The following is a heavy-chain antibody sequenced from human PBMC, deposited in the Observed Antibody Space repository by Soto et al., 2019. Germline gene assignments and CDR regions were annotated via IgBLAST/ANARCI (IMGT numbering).Heavy chain of an antibody. Sequence: HVQLQESGPGLVKPSQTLSLTCTVSGDPLSLGGYYWTWIRQHPGKGLEWIGYIYHTGTTYYNPSLKGRVVISLNMLKNEFPLNLASVPAADTAVYYCARDGSSTANWPAPWGQGTRVTVSS. V-gene: IGHV4-31*03. CDR1: GDPLSLGGYY. CDR2: IYHTGTT. J-gene: IGHJ5*02. CDR3: ARDGSSTANWPAP. D-gene: IGHD2-2*01.